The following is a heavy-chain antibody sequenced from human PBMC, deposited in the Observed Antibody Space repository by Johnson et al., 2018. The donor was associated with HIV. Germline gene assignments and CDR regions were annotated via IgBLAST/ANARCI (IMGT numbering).Heavy chain of an antibody. J-gene: IGHJ3*02. CDR1: GFTFSSYG. CDR2: ISYDGSNK. Sequence: QVLLVESGGGVVQPGRSLRLSCAASGFTFSSYGMHWVRQAPGKGLEWLAVISYDGSNKYYADSVRGRFTISRENSKNTLYLQMNSLRAEDTAVYYCAKVGATVVTPRGEAFDIWGQGAMVTVSS. V-gene: IGHV3-30*18. CDR3: AKVGATVVTPRGEAFDI. D-gene: IGHD4-23*01.